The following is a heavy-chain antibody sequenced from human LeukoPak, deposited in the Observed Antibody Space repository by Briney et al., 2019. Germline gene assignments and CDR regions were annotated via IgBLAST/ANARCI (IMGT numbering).Heavy chain of an antibody. CDR2: ISSGSDYI. CDR3: TTDLWVGALLRTYYMDV. CDR1: GFTFTSFN. Sequence: PGGSLRLSCAASGFTFTSFNMNWVRQAPGKGLEWISSISSGSDYIYYADSVKGRFTISRDNTKNSLYLQMNSLKTEDTAVYYCTTDLWVGALLRTYYMDVWGKGTTVTISS. J-gene: IGHJ6*03. D-gene: IGHD1-26*01. V-gene: IGHV3-21*03.